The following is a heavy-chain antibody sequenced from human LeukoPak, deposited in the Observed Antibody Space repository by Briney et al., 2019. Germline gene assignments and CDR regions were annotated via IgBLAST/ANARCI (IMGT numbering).Heavy chain of an antibody. CDR3: ARGQGDLQYSSSWYRVYFFDY. Sequence: PSETLSHTCAVYGGSFSGYYWSWIRQPPGKGLEWIGEINHSGSTNYNPSLKSRVTISVDTSKNQFSLKLSSVTAADTAVYYCARGQGDLQYSSSWYRVYFFDYWGQGTLVTVSS. CDR2: INHSGST. V-gene: IGHV4-34*01. J-gene: IGHJ4*02. D-gene: IGHD6-13*01. CDR1: GGSFSGYY.